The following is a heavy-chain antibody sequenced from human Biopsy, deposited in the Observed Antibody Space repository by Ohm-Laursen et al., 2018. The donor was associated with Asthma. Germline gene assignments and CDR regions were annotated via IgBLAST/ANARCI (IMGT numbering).Heavy chain of an antibody. CDR3: AKGVVYGGDSYAEYFQH. D-gene: IGHD4-23*01. J-gene: IGHJ1*01. Sequence: SDTLSLTCIVSAFSKSSYHWSCHRQATGKGMVWIGNVFYGGASNYNPSLKRRVTITVDTSKKQFFLRLSSVTAANTVVYYCAKGVVYGGDSYAEYFQHWGQGTLVTVSS. CDR2: VFYGGAS. CDR1: AFSKSSYH. V-gene: IGHV4-59*07.